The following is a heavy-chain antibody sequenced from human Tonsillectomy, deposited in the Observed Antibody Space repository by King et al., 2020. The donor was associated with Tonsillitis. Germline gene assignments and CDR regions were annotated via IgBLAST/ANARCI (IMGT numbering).Heavy chain of an antibody. Sequence: VQLQESGPGLVKPSETLSLTCAVSGYSISSGYYWGWIRQPPGKGVEWIGSIYHSGTTYYNPSLKSRVTISMDTSKNQFSLKLSSVTAADTAVYYCARVGHRYCSSNTCPIVPWGQGTLGTGSA. CDR3: ARVGHRYCSSNTCPIVP. CDR1: GYSISSGYY. V-gene: IGHV4-38-2*01. J-gene: IGHJ5*02. CDR2: IYHSGTT. D-gene: IGHD2-2*01.